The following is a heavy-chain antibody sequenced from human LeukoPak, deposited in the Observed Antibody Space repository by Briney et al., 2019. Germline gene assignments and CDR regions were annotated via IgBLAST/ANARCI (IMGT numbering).Heavy chain of an antibody. CDR3: ARESAGTGYWFDP. Sequence: ASVKVSCKASGYTFTGYYMHWVRQAPGQGLEWMGWINPNSGGTNYAQKFQGRVTMTRDTSISTAYMELSRLRSDDTAVYYCARESAGTGYWFDPCGQGTLVTVSS. CDR1: GYTFTGYY. V-gene: IGHV1-2*02. J-gene: IGHJ5*02. CDR2: INPNSGGT. D-gene: IGHD6-13*01.